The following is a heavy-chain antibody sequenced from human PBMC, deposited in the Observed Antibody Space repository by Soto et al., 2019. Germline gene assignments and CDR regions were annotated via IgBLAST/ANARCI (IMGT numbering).Heavy chain of an antibody. V-gene: IGHV1-8*02. CDR2: MSPDSGNA. CDR3: EVTTGY. Sequence: QVQVVQSRTEVKKPGASVKVSCKSSGYTFTDYDINSVRQTTGQGLERMGWMSPDSGNAGYAQQFQGRVTMTSNTSTSTAYMELRSLRTEDTAMYYCEVTTGYWGQGTMVPVSS. D-gene: IGHD2-21*02. CDR1: GYTFTDYD. J-gene: IGHJ4*02.